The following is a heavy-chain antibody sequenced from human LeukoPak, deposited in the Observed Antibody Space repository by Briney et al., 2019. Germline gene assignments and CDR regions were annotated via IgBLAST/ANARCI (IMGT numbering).Heavy chain of an antibody. CDR3: VREARGYHYTYFDY. J-gene: IGHJ4*02. V-gene: IGHV3-13*01. CDR1: GFTLGGHD. Sequence: GGSLRLSCTATGFTLGGHDMHWVRQTTGDGLEWVAAVSAGHHAFYAGSVKGRLTVSREDAKNSLYLQMNSLRAGDTAVYYCVREARGYHYTYFDYWGQGSLVTVSS. D-gene: IGHD5-18*01. CDR2: VSAGHHA.